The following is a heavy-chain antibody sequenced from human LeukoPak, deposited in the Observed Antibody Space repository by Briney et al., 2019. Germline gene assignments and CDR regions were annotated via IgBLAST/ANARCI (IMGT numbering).Heavy chain of an antibody. CDR1: GFTFSNFW. Sequence: GGSLRLSCAASGFTFSNFWMHWVRQAPGKGLVWVSRINGDGTNTDYADSVKGRFTISRDNAKNTLYLQMNSLRAEDTAVYFCARGVVAVPAPIPLRDYWGQGTLVTVSS. V-gene: IGHV3-74*01. CDR3: ARGVVAVPAPIPLRDY. D-gene: IGHD6-19*01. J-gene: IGHJ4*02. CDR2: INGDGTNT.